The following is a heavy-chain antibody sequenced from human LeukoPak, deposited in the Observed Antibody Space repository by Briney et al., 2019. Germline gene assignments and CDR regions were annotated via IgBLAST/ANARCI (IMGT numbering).Heavy chain of an antibody. J-gene: IGHJ4*02. Sequence: ASVTVSCKASGYTFTSYVISWVRQAPGQGLEWTGWISAYNGNTNYAQKLQGRVTMTTDTSTSTAYMELRSLRSDDTAVYYCARGYCSSTNCFTFDYWGQGTLVTVSS. CDR1: GYTFTSYV. D-gene: IGHD2-2*01. V-gene: IGHV1-18*01. CDR3: ARGYCSSTNCFTFDY. CDR2: ISAYNGNT.